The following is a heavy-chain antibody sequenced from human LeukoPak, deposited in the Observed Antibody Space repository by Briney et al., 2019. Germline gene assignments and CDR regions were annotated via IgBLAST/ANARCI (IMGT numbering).Heavy chain of an antibody. CDR1: GGSISSGGYS. D-gene: IGHD2-15*01. CDR3: ARYCSGGSCPGPNYGMDV. J-gene: IGHJ6*02. V-gene: IGHV4-30-2*01. CDR2: IYHSGST. Sequence: SQTLSLTCVVSGGSISSGGYSWSWIRQPPGKGLEWIGYIYHSGSTYYNPSLKSRVTISVDRSKNQFFLKLSSVTAADTAVYYCARYCSGGSCPGPNYGMDVWGQGTTVTVSS.